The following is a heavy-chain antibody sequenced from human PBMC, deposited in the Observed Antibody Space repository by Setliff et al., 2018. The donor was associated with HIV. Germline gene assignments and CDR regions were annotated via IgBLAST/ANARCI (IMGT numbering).Heavy chain of an antibody. Sequence: GGSLRLSCAASGFTFSSYWMSWVRQAPGKGLEWGANIKQEGSEKSYVDSVKGLFTISRDNAKNSLYLQIDSLRAEDTAIYYCARDRLDGAYSGSYLRGYWYFDLWGRGTLVTVS. J-gene: IGHJ2*01. CDR1: GFTFSSYW. D-gene: IGHD1-26*01. CDR3: ARDRLDGAYSGSYLRGYWYFDL. CDR2: IKQEGSEK. V-gene: IGHV3-7*01.